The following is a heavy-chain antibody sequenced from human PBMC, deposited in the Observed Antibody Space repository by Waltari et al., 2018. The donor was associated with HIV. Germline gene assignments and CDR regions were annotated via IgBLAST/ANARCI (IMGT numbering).Heavy chain of an antibody. J-gene: IGHJ6*02. Sequence: EVQLVQSGAEVKKPGESLKISCKGSGYSFTSHWIVWVRQMPGKGLVWMGIIYPGDSTTIYSPSVQGQVTIPADKSISTAYLQWSSLKASDTAMYYCARRLLDTAPLSDGMDVWGQGTTVTVSS. CDR2: IYPGDSTT. CDR3: ARRLLDTAPLSDGMDV. CDR1: GYSFTSHW. V-gene: IGHV5-51*01. D-gene: IGHD5-18*01.